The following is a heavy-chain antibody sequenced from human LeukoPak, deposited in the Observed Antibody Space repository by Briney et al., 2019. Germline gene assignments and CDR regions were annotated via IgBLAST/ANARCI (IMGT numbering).Heavy chain of an antibody. J-gene: IGHJ6*04. V-gene: IGHV4-4*02. CDR3: ASHGSGTFLYGMNV. CDR1: GGSISNTNW. Sequence: SETLSLTCAVAGGSISNTNWWSWVRQPPEKGLEWIGEMYHDGRTNINPSLKSRLTISADTSKNQLSLRLTSVTAADTAVYYCASHGSGTFLYGMNVWGKGTAVTVSS. CDR2: MYHDGRT. D-gene: IGHD3-10*01.